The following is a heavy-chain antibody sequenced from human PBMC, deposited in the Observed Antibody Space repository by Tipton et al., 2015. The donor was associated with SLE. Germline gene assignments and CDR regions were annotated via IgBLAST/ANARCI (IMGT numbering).Heavy chain of an antibody. CDR3: AKDIGGERVRSCFDS. CDR1: GFSFRSYA. Sequence: SLRLSCAASGFSFRSYAMHWVRQAPDKGLEWVAFIRFDGSSEYYADSVKGQFTISRDNSKNTLYLQMNSLRPEDTAVYFCAKDIGGERVRSCFDSWGQGALVAVPS. CDR2: IRFDGSSE. V-gene: IGHV3-30*02. J-gene: IGHJ4*02. D-gene: IGHD1-26*01.